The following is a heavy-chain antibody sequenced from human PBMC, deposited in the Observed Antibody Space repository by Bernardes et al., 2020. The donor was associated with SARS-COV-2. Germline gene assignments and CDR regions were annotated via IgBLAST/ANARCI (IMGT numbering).Heavy chain of an antibody. D-gene: IGHD1-26*01. J-gene: IGHJ4*01. Sequence: VWSLILSCAASGFTFNSYAMHWVRQAPDKGLEWVGVIAYDGSVTYYADSVKGRLIISRDNSKNTLYLQMNSLRDEDTAVYHCARGGISVSCLDYWGQGSLVTVSS. CDR1: GFTFNSYA. CDR2: IAYDGSVT. CDR3: ARGGISVSCLDY. V-gene: IGHV3-30-3*01.